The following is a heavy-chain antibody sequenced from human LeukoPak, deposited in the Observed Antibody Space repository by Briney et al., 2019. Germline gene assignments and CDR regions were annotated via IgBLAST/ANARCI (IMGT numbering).Heavy chain of an antibody. V-gene: IGHV3-30*02. CDR2: IRYDGSNK. CDR3: AKDDRYLHHLTYFDY. Sequence: GGSLRLSCAASGFTFSSYGMHWVRQAPGKGLEWVAFIRYDGSNKYYADSVKGRFTISRDNSKNTLYLQMNSLRAEDTAVYYCAKDDRYLHHLTYFDYWGQGTLVTVSS. J-gene: IGHJ4*02. CDR1: GFTFSSYG. D-gene: IGHD3-9*01.